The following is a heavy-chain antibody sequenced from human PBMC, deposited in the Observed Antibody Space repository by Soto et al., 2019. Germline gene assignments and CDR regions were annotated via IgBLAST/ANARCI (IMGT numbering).Heavy chain of an antibody. CDR2: IYYCGST. Sequence: SETLSLTCTVSGGSVSSGSYYWSWIRQPPGKGLEWIGYIYYCGSTNYNPSLKSRVTISVDTSKNQFSLKLSSVTAADTAVYYCARRAVAGTKQYDYWGQGTLVTVSS. D-gene: IGHD6-19*01. J-gene: IGHJ4*02. V-gene: IGHV4-61*01. CDR1: GGSVSSGSYY. CDR3: ARRAVAGTKQYDY.